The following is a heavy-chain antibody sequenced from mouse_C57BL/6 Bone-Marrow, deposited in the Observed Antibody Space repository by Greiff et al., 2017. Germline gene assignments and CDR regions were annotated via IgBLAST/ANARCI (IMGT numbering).Heavy chain of an antibody. CDR1: GFTFNTYA. CDR2: IRSKSSNYAT. V-gene: IGHV10-3*01. J-gene: IGHJ2*01. CDR3: VRDRGTVVPYYFDY. D-gene: IGHD1-1*01. Sequence: EVKVVESGGGLVQPKGSLKLSCAASGFTFNTYAMHWVRQAPGKGLEWVARIRSKSSNYATYYADSVKDRFTISRDDSQSMLYLQMNNLKTEDTAMYYCVRDRGTVVPYYFDYWGQGTTLTVSS.